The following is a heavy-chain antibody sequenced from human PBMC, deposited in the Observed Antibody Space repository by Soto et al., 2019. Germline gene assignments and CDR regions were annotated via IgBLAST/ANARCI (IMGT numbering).Heavy chain of an antibody. Sequence: QVQLVESGGGVVQPGRSLRLSCAASGFTFGNFGIHWVRQAPGKGLEWVADISSDGSRKFYADSVKGRFTISRDNSKNTLDLQMNSLRTEDTAVYFCARGCSGGTNCFYFDFWGQGILVTVSS. D-gene: IGHD6-13*01. V-gene: IGHV3-30*03. J-gene: IGHJ4*02. CDR3: ARGCSGGTNCFYFDF. CDR1: GFTFGNFG. CDR2: ISSDGSRK.